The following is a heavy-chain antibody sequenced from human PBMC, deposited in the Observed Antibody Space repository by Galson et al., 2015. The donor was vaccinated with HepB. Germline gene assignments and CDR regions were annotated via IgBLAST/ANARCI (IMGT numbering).Heavy chain of an antibody. Sequence: SLRLSCAASGFTFSSYGMHWVRQAPGKGLEWVAVISYDGSNKYYADSVKGRFTISRDNSKNTLYLQMNSLRAEDTAVYYCAKGTYYYGSGSPTLDYWGQGTLVTVSS. V-gene: IGHV3-30*18. D-gene: IGHD3-10*01. CDR3: AKGTYYYGSGSPTLDY. CDR1: GFTFSSYG. J-gene: IGHJ4*02. CDR2: ISYDGSNK.